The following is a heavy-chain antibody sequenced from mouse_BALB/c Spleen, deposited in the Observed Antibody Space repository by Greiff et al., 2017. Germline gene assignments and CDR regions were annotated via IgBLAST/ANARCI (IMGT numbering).Heavy chain of an antibody. Sequence: VKLMESGPGLVQPSQSLSITCTVSGFSLTSYGVHWVRQSPGKGLEWLGVIWSGGSTDYNAAFISRLSISKDNSKSQVFFKMNSLQANDTAIYYCARKVGDRYDFDYWGQGTTLTVSS. D-gene: IGHD2-14*01. CDR2: IWSGGST. CDR3: ARKVGDRYDFDY. V-gene: IGHV2-2*02. J-gene: IGHJ2*01. CDR1: GFSLTSYG.